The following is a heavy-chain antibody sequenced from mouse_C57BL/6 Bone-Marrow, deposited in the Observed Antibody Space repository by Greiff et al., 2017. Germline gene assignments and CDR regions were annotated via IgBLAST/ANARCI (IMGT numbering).Heavy chain of an antibody. Sequence: EVHLVESGGGLVQPGGSLKLSCAASGFTFSDYYMYWVRQTPEKRLEWVAYISNGGGSTYYPDTVKGRFTISRDNAKNTLYLQMSRLKSEDTAMYYCARSYYYGSSYADYWGQGTTLTVSS. CDR2: ISNGGGST. J-gene: IGHJ2*01. D-gene: IGHD1-1*01. CDR3: ARSYYYGSSYADY. V-gene: IGHV5-12*01. CDR1: GFTFSDYY.